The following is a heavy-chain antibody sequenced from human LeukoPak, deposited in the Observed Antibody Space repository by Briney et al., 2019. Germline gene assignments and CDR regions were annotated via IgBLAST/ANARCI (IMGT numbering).Heavy chain of an antibody. D-gene: IGHD6-13*01. CDR1: GGSISSGDYY. CDR2: IYYSGST. J-gene: IGHJ4*02. Sequence: SQTLSLTCTVSGGSISSGDYYWSWIRQPPGKGLEWNGYIYYSGSTYYNPSLKSRVTISVDTSKNQFSLKLSSVTAADTAVYYCARVSGQQLYFYWGQGTLVTVSS. CDR3: ARVSGQQLYFY. V-gene: IGHV4-30-4*08.